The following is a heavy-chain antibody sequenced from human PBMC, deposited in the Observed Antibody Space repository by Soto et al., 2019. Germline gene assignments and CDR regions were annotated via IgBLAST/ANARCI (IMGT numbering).Heavy chain of an antibody. CDR1: GFTFSSYG. CDR3: VKSKDMDVIYFRVNY. V-gene: IGHV3-30*18. CDR2: ISVDGSDK. Sequence: QVQLVESGGGVVQPGRSLRLSCEASGFTFSSYGMHWVRQAPGKGLEWVAVISVDGSDKYYGDPVKGRFTVSRDNSKNTLYVQMNSLRAEATAVYYCVKSKDMDVIYFRVNYWGQGTLVTVSS. D-gene: IGHD3-9*01. J-gene: IGHJ4*02.